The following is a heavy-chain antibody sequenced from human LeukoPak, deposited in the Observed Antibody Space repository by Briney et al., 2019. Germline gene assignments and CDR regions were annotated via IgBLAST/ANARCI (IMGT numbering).Heavy chain of an antibody. D-gene: IGHD4-17*01. CDR3: ERCGVTTMTLRDLWLDY. V-gene: IGHV3-30-3*01. J-gene: IGHJ4*02. CDR1: GSTFSTYA. Sequence: PGGSLRLSCAASGSTFSTYAMHWVRQAPGKGLEWVALMSYDGSNKFYADSVKGRFTISRDNSKSTLYLQMNSLKAEDTAVYYCERCGVTTMTLRDLWLDYWGQGTLVTVSS. CDR2: MSYDGSNK.